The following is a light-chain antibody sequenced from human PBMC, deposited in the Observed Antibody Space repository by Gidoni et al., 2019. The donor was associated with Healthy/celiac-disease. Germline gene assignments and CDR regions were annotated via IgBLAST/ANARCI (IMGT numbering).Light chain of an antibody. V-gene: IGKV3-11*01. Sequence: EIVLTQSPATLSVSPGERATLSCRASQSVSSYLAWYQQKPGQAPRLRIYDASNRATGIPARFSGSGSGTDFTLTISSLEPEDFAVYYCQQRSNWPRTFGQGTKLEIK. CDR1: QSVSSY. J-gene: IGKJ2*01. CDR3: QQRSNWPRT. CDR2: DAS.